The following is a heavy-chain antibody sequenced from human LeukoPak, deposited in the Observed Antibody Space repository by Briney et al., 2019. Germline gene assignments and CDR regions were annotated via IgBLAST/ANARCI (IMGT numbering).Heavy chain of an antibody. Sequence: PGGSLRLSCAASGFTVSSNYMSWVRQAPGKGLEWVSVIYSGGGTYYADSVKGRFTISSDNSKNTLYLQMNSLKAEDTAIYYCARAQDYCSGSTCYGYFQYWGRGTLVTVSS. CDR2: IYSGGGT. CDR1: GFTVSSNY. J-gene: IGHJ1*01. V-gene: IGHV3-53*01. CDR3: ARAQDYCSGSTCYGYFQY. D-gene: IGHD2-15*01.